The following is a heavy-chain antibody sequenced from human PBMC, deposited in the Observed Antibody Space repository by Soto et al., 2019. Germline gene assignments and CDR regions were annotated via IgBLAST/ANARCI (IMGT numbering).Heavy chain of an antibody. CDR3: AKDTRTSGYSTYYFDY. CDR2: ISPYNGNT. V-gene: IGHV1-18*01. CDR1: GYTFSNFG. D-gene: IGHD3-22*01. Sequence: ASVKVSFKASGYTFSNFGLSWVRQAPGQGLELMGWISPYNGNTNYAQKLQGRLTMTTDTSTSTAYMELNSLRAEDTAVYYCAKDTRTSGYSTYYFDYWGQGTLVTVSS. J-gene: IGHJ4*02.